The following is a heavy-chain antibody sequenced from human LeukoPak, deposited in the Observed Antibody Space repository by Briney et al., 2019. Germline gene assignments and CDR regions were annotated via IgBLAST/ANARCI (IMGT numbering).Heavy chain of an antibody. D-gene: IGHD2-2*01. CDR1: GYTFTGYY. V-gene: IGHV1-2*02. CDR2: INSNSGGT. J-gene: IGHJ4*02. Sequence: GASVKVSCKASGYTFTGYYIHWVRHAPGQGLEWMGWINSNSGGTNYGQKFQGRVTITRDASISTAYMELSWLRSDDTAVYYCARGRCSSTSSYPVDYWGQGTLVTVSS. CDR3: ARGRCSSTSSYPVDY.